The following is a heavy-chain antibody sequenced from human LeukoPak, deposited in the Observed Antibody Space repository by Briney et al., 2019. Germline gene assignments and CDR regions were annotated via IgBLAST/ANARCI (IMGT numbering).Heavy chain of an antibody. Sequence: GSLRLSCAASGFTFSSYAMSWVRQAPGKGLEWVSAIGGSGDSTYYADSVKGRFTISRDNSKNTLYLQMNSLRAEDTAVYYCAKAGDYYGSGSYYSYWGQGTLVTVSS. V-gene: IGHV3-23*01. D-gene: IGHD3-10*01. CDR3: AKAGDYYGSGSYYSY. CDR1: GFTFSSYA. CDR2: IGGSGDST. J-gene: IGHJ4*02.